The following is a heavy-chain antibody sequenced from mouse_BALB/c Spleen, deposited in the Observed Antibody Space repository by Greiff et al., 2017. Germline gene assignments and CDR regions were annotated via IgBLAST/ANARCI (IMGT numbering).Heavy chain of an antibody. CDR1: GFAFSSYD. Sequence: EVQVVESGGGLVKPGGSLKLSCAASGFAFSSYDMSWVRQTPEKRLEWVAYISSGGGSTYYPDTVKGRFTISRDNAKNTLYLQMSSLKSEDTAMYYCARRGRVATMPMDYWGQGTSVTVSS. CDR2: ISSGGGST. D-gene: IGHD2-1*01. V-gene: IGHV5-12-1*01. CDR3: ARRGRVATMPMDY. J-gene: IGHJ4*01.